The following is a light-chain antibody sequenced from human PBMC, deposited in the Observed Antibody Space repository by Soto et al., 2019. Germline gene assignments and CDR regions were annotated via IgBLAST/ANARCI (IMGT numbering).Light chain of an antibody. CDR2: AAS. V-gene: IGKV1-27*01. CDR1: QGISNF. J-gene: IGKJ1*01. Sequence: DIQITHSPSSLSVSXDGGVTITXXASQGISNFLAWYQQMPGKAPKLLIYAASTLQSGVPSRFSGSGSGTDFTLTISSLQPEDVATYYCQKYDDAPRTFGQGTKVDI. CDR3: QKYDDAPRT.